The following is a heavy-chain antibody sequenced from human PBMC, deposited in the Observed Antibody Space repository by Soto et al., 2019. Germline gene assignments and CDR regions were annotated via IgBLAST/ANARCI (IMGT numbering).Heavy chain of an antibody. Sequence: PSETLSLTCTVSGGSISSYYWSWIRQPPGKGLEWIGYIYYSGSTNYNPSLKSRVTISVDTSKNQFSLKLSSVTAADTAVYYCARVADFWSGYNWFDPWGQGTLVTVSS. D-gene: IGHD3-3*01. CDR2: IYYSGST. CDR3: ARVADFWSGYNWFDP. CDR1: GGSISSYY. V-gene: IGHV4-59*01. J-gene: IGHJ5*02.